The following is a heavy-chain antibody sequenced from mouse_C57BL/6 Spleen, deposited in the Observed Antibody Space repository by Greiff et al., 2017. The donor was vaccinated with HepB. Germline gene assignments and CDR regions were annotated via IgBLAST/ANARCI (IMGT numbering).Heavy chain of an antibody. J-gene: IGHJ3*01. Sequence: QVQLQQSGAELVRPGASVKLSCKASGYTFTDYYINWVKQRPGQGLEWIARIYPGSGNTYYNEKFTGKATLTAEKSSSTAYIQLSSLTSEDSAVYFGAHSYVNTSCFAYWGHGTLVSVSA. CDR3: AHSYVNTSCFAY. V-gene: IGHV1-76*01. CDR1: GYTFTDYY. D-gene: IGHD5-1-1*01. CDR2: IYPGSGNT.